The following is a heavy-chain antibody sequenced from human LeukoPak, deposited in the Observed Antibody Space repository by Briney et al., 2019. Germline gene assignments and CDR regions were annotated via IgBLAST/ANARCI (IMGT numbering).Heavy chain of an antibody. D-gene: IGHD6-13*01. J-gene: IGHJ4*02. CDR2: ISDSGGST. Sequence: GGSLRLSCAASGFTFSSYAMSWVSRAPGKGLEWVSAISDSGGSTYYAEFVKGRFTISRDNSQNTLYLQLNSLRAEDTAVYYCAKGTYSSIWYRGFDYWGQGTLVTVSS. V-gene: IGHV3-23*01. CDR3: AKGTYSSIWYRGFDY. CDR1: GFTFSSYA.